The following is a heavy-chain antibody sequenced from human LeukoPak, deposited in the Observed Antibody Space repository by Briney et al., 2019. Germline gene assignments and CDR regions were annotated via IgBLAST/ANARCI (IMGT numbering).Heavy chain of an antibody. D-gene: IGHD6-6*01. CDR1: GGSVSSGSYY. Sequence: PSETLSLTCTVSGGSVSSGSYYWSWIRQPPGKGLEWIGYIYYSGSTNYNPSLKSRVTISVDTSKNQFSLKLSSVTAADTAVYYCARLGDSSSRLYYFDYWGQGTLVTVSS. CDR3: ARLGDSSSRLYYFDY. J-gene: IGHJ4*02. V-gene: IGHV4-61*01. CDR2: IYYSGST.